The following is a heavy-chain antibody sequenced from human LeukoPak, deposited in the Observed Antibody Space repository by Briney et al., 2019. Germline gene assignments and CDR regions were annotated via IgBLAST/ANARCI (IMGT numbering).Heavy chain of an antibody. CDR2: IYTSGST. V-gene: IGHV4-4*09. J-gene: IGHJ4*02. CDR3: ARHPSRKLGIVY. Sequence: SETLSLTCTVSGGSISSYYWSWIRQPPGKGLEWIGYIYTSGSTNYNPSLKSRVTISVDTSKNQFSLKLSSVTAADTAVYYCARHPSRKLGIVYWGQGTLVTVS. D-gene: IGHD7-27*01. CDR1: GGSISSYY.